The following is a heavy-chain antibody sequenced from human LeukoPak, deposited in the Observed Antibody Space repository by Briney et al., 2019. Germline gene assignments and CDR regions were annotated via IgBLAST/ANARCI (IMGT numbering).Heavy chain of an antibody. CDR2: ITGSGGST. J-gene: IGHJ4*02. CDR1: GFTFSSYA. V-gene: IGHV3-23*01. D-gene: IGHD2-21*02. Sequence: PGGSLRLSCAASGFTFSSYAMSWVRQAPGKGLEWVSAITGSGGSTYYADSVKGRFTISRDNSKNTLYLQMNSLRAEDTAVYYCAKDIRGGYYGVLDCWGQGTLVTVSS. CDR3: AKDIRGGYYGVLDC.